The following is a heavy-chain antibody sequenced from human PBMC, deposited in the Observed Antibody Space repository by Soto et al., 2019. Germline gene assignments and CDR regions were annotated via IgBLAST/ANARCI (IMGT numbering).Heavy chain of an antibody. CDR2: ISWDGGRV. J-gene: IGHJ4*02. V-gene: IGHV3-9*01. D-gene: IGHD3-9*01. Sequence: EVQLVESGGGLVQPGRSLRLSCAVSGFTFDDFGMYWVRQVPGKGLEWVSGISWDGGRVGYADSVKGRFSISRDNAKNSLYLQMNALIPEDTALYYCVKGSYDALTGYSFYFDYWGQGSLVTVSS. CDR3: VKGSYDALTGYSFYFDY. CDR1: GFTFDDFG.